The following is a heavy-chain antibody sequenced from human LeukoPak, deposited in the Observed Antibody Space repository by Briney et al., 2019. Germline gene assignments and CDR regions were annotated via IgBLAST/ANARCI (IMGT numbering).Heavy chain of an antibody. CDR3: AELGITMIGGV. J-gene: IGHJ6*04. D-gene: IGHD3-10*02. CDR1: GFTFSSYS. CDR2: ISRTT. Sequence: GGSLRLSCAASGFTFSSYSFNWVRQAPGKGLEWVSYISRTTSYADSVKGRFTISRDNAKNSLYLQMNSLRAEDTAVYYCAELGITMIGGVWGKGTTVTISS. V-gene: IGHV3-48*04.